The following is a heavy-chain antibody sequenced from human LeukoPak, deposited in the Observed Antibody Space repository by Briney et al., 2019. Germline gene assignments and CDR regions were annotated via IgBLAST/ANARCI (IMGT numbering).Heavy chain of an antibody. D-gene: IGHD4-23*01. CDR1: GGTFSSYA. J-gene: IGHJ4*02. CDR2: IIPIFGTA. CDR3: ATLYTNYGGKPGGRREFDY. V-gene: IGHV1-69*05. Sequence: SVKISCKASGGTFSSYAISWVRQAPGQGLEWMGRIIPIFGTANYAQKFQGRVTITTDESTSTAYMELSSLRSEDTAVYYCATLYTNYGGKPGGRREFDYWGQGTLVTVSS.